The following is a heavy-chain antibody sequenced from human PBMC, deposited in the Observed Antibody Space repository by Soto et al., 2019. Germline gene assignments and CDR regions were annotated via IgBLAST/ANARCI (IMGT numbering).Heavy chain of an antibody. V-gene: IGHV3-23*01. D-gene: IGHD5-18*01. CDR2: MSAGGVSK. CDR1: GFTFGFNA. Sequence: PGGSLRLSCAATGFTFGFNALSWVRQAPWKGLEWVTPMSAGGVSKNYADSMRGRFTSSRDNSKNTLYLQLNCLSAGDTAVYYCAVEGGRARGYNYGNTYFDYWGQGTRVTVSS. CDR3: AVEGGRARGYNYGNTYFDY. J-gene: IGHJ4*02.